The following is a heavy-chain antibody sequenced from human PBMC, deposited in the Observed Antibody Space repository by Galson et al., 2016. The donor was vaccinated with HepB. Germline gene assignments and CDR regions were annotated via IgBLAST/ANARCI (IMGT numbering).Heavy chain of an antibody. CDR1: GFTFRSYA. J-gene: IGHJ4*02. Sequence: SLRLSCAASGFTFRSYAMSWVRQAPGKGLEWVSTMTDSGGSTYYADSVKGWFTISRDNSKNTLFLQMNSLRVEDTAMYYCAKRTSHDYGALLDYWGQGTLVTVSS. V-gene: IGHV3-23*01. CDR2: MTDSGGST. CDR3: AKRTSHDYGALLDY. D-gene: IGHD4-17*01.